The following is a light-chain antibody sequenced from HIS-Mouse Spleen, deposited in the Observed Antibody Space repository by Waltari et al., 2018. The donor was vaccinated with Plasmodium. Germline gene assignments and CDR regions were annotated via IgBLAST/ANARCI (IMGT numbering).Light chain of an antibody. Sequence: QLVLTQSPSASASLGASVKLTCTLSSGHSSYAIAWHQQQPEKGPRYLMKLNSDGSHSKGDGIPDRFSGSRSGAERYLTISSRQAEDEADYYCQTWGTGMGVFGGGTKLTVL. CDR1: SGHSSYA. V-gene: IGLV4-69*01. CDR3: QTWGTGMGV. CDR2: LNSDGSH. J-gene: IGLJ2*01.